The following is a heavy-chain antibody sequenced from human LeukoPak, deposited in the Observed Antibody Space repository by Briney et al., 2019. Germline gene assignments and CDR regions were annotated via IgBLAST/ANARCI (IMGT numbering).Heavy chain of an antibody. CDR1: GFTFSSYA. CDR3: ARDLAADSPGY. D-gene: IGHD6-13*01. J-gene: IGHJ4*02. V-gene: IGHV3-30*01. Sequence: PGGSLRLSCAASGFTFSSYAMHWVRQAPGKGLEWVAVISYDGSNKYYADSVKGRFTISRDNSKNTLYLQMNSLRAEDTAVYYCARDLAADSPGYWGQGTLVTVSS. CDR2: ISYDGSNK.